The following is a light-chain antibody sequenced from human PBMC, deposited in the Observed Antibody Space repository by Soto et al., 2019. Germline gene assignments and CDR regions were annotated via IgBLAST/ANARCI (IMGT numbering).Light chain of an antibody. CDR1: QNINNY. CDR3: QQYENLPT. J-gene: IGKJ5*01. V-gene: IGKV1-33*01. Sequence: DIQMTQSPSSLSASVGDRVTITCQASQNINNYLNWYQQKPGRAPKLLIYDASNLEAGVPSRFRGRGFGTDFTFNISRLQPEDSATYYWQQYENLPTFGQGTRLEIK. CDR2: DAS.